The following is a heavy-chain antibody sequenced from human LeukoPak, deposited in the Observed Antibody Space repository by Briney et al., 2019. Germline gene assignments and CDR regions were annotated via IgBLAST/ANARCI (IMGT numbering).Heavy chain of an antibody. J-gene: IGHJ4*02. CDR1: GGSFSGYY. D-gene: IGHD1-14*01. CDR3: ARSPDNPPY. CDR2: INHSGST. Sequence: PSETLSLTCAVYGGSFSGYYWSWIRQPPGKGLEWIGEINHSGSTNYNPSLKSRVTISVDTSKNQFSLKLSSVTAADTAVYYCARSPDNPPYWGQGTLVTVSS. V-gene: IGHV4-34*01.